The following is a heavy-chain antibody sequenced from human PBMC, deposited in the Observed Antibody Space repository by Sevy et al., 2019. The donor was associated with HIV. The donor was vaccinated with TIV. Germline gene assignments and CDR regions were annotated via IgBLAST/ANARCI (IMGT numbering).Heavy chain of an antibody. CDR1: GYTFIGYY. V-gene: IGHV1-2*02. CDR3: AREGIAAAGTNYYYYMDV. CDR2: INPNSGGT. Sequence: ASVKVSCKASGYTFIGYYMHWVRQAPGQGLEWMGWINPNSGGTIYAQKFQGRVTMTRDTSISTAYMELSRLRSDDTAVYYCAREGIAAAGTNYYYYMDVWGKGTTVTVSS. J-gene: IGHJ6*03. D-gene: IGHD6-13*01.